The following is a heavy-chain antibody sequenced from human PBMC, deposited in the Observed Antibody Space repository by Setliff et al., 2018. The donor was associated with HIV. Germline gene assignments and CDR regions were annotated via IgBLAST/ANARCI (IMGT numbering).Heavy chain of an antibody. CDR3: VRSRITMVRGVIIGHNWFDP. J-gene: IGHJ5*02. CDR1: GSSISSTSYY. V-gene: IGHV4-39*01. Sequence: SETLSLTCSVSGSSISSTSYYWGWIRQPPGKGLEWIGSVYNSGSTYYNPSLKSRVTIAVGTSKNQFSLKLSSVTAADTALYYCVRSRITMVRGVIIGHNWFDPWGQGILVTVSS. CDR2: VYNSGST. D-gene: IGHD3-10*01.